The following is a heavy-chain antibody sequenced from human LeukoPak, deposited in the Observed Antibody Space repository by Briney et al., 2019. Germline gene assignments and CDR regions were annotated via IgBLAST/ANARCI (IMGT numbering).Heavy chain of an antibody. CDR2: MNPNSGNT. CDR3: ARGYDGSGYYYFDY. D-gene: IGHD3-22*01. CDR1: GYTFTSYD. J-gene: IGHJ4*02. Sequence: ASVKVSCKASGYTFTSYDINWVRQATGQGLEWMGWMNPNSGNTGYAQKFQGRVTITRNTSISTAYMELSSLRSEDTAVYYCARGYDGSGYYYFDYWGQGTLVTVSS. V-gene: IGHV1-8*03.